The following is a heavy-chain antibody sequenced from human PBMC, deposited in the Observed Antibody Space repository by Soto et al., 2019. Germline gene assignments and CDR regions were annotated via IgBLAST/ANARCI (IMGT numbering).Heavy chain of an antibody. CDR2: ISYDGRSQ. V-gene: IGHV3-30*03. J-gene: IGHJ4*02. D-gene: IGHD4-17*01. CDR1: GFSFTSFG. Sequence: LRLSCAVSGFSFTSFGIHWVRQAPGKGLGWVALISYDGRSQFYSDSVKGRFAISRDNSKKTVYLQMNSLRSEDTAVYYCAILPTVTTTSDYWGQGTLVTVSS. CDR3: AILPTVTTTSDY.